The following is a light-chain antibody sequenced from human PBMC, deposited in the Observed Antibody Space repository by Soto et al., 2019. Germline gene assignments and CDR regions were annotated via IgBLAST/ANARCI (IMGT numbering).Light chain of an antibody. CDR2: AAS. CDR1: QGISSY. V-gene: IGKV1-8*01. Sequence: ILMPQSTSSLSASTGDRVTITCRASQGISSYLAWYQQKPGKAPKLLIYAASTLQSGVPSRFSGSGSGTDFTLTISCLQSEDFATYYCQHYYSYSWTFGQGTKVDI. J-gene: IGKJ1*01. CDR3: QHYYSYSWT.